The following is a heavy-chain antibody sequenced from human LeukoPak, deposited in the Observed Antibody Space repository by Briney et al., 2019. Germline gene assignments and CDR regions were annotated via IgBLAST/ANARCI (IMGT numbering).Heavy chain of an antibody. CDR3: ARGPPFLEWLFDNHGMDV. V-gene: IGHV4-59*01. CDR2: IYSSGST. Sequence: SETLSLTCTVSGGSISNYYWSWIRQPPGKGLEWIGYIYSSGSTNYNPSLKSRVTISVDTSKNQFSLKLSSVTAADTAVYYCARGPPFLEWLFDNHGMDVWGQGTTVTVSS. D-gene: IGHD3-3*01. J-gene: IGHJ6*02. CDR1: GGSISNYY.